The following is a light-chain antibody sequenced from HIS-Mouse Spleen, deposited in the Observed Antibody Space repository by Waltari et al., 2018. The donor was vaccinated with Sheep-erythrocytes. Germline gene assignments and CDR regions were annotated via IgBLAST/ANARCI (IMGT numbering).Light chain of an antibody. CDR2: EGS. V-gene: IGLV2-23*01. Sequence: QSALTQPASVSGSPGQSITISFTGTSSEVGSYNLVPWYQQHPGKAPKLMIYEGSKRPSGVSNRFSGSKSGNTASLTISGLQAEDEADYYCCSYAGSSTPWVFGGGTKLTVL. CDR1: SSEVGSYNL. J-gene: IGLJ3*02. CDR3: CSYAGSSTPWV.